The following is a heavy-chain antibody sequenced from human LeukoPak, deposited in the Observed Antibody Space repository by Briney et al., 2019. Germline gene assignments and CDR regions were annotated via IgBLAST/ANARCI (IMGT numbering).Heavy chain of an antibody. Sequence: SSQTLSLTCAVSGGSISSGSYYWSWIRQPPGKGLEWIGYIYYSGSTYYNPSLKSRVTISVDTSKNQFSLKLSSVTAADTAVFYCARDLPRTLTTFDIWGQGTMVTVSS. CDR2: IYYSGST. V-gene: IGHV4-30-4*08. J-gene: IGHJ3*02. CDR3: ARDLPRTLTTFDI. CDR1: GGSISSGSYY. D-gene: IGHD3-9*01.